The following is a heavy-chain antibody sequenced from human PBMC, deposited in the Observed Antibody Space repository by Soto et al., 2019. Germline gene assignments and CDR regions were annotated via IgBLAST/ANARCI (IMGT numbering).Heavy chain of an antibody. D-gene: IGHD3-22*01. J-gene: IGHJ4*02. V-gene: IGHV3-23*01. CDR1: GFTFSNFA. Sequence: EVQLLESGGSLVQPGGSLRLSCAAAGFTFSNFAMSWMSQAPGKGLEWVSAILNGGGTTYYADSVKGRFTISRDDSRNTLFLQVNSLIAEDTAIYYCAKVTRNGYSSFDSWGQGTLVTVSS. CDR3: AKVTRNGYSSFDS. CDR2: ILNGGGTT.